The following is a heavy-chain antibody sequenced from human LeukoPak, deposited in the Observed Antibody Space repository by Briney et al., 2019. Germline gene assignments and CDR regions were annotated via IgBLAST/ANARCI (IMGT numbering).Heavy chain of an antibody. CDR3: AKDLSSGWYVSFDS. CDR2: ISGSATRT. CDR1: GFTFSGYA. J-gene: IGHJ4*02. V-gene: IGHV3-23*01. D-gene: IGHD6-19*01. Sequence: GGSLRLSCAASGFTFSGYAMSWVRQAPGKGLEWVSLISGSATRTYYADSVKGRFTISRDNSKNTVYLQMNSPRVEDSAVYYCAKDLSSGWYVSFDSWGQGTLVTVSS.